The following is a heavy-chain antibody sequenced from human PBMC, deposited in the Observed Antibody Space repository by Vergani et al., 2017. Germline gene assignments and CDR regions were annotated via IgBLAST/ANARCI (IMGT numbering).Heavy chain of an antibody. CDR1: GGTFSSYA. Sequence: QVQLVQSGAEVKKPGSSVKVSCKASGGTFSSYAISWVRQAPGQGLEWMGGIIPIFGTANYAQKFQGRVTITADKSTITAYMELSSLRSEDTAVYYCARDRYCSSTSCLYYFDYWGQGTLVTVSS. D-gene: IGHD2-2*01. V-gene: IGHV1-69*06. J-gene: IGHJ4*02. CDR3: ARDRYCSSTSCLYYFDY. CDR2: IIPIFGTA.